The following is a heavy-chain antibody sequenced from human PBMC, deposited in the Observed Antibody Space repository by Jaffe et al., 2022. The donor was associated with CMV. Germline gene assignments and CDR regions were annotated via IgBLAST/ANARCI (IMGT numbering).Heavy chain of an antibody. CDR2: IYHSGST. D-gene: IGHD3-10*01. V-gene: IGHV4-4*02. CDR3: ARSGGSGRSYSRTLDS. CDR1: GVSIRSTNW. J-gene: IGHJ4*02. Sequence: QVPLQESGPGLVKPSGTLSLTCAVSGVSIRSTNWWSWVRQPPGKGLEWIGEIYHSGSTNYNPSLKSRVTISVDKSKNQFSLRLNTVTAADTAVYYCARSGGSGRSYSRTLDSWGQGTLVIVSS.